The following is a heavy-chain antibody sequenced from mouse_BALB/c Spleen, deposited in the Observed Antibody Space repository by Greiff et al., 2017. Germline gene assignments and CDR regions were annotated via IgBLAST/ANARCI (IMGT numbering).Heavy chain of an antibody. CDR3: ARSGDGYRYYYAMDY. J-gene: IGHJ4*01. CDR1: GYTFTSYW. V-gene: IGHV1-7*01. CDR2: INPSTGYT. D-gene: IGHD2-3*01. Sequence: QVQLQQSGAELAKPGASVKMSCKASGYTFTSYWMHWVKQRPGQGLEWIGYINPSTGYTEYNQKFKDKATLTADKSPSTAYMQLSSLTSEDSAVYYCARSGDGYRYYYAMDYWGQGTSVTVSS.